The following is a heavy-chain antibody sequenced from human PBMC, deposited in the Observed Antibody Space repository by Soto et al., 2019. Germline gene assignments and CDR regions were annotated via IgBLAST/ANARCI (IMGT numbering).Heavy chain of an antibody. CDR2: IYYSGST. CDR1: GGSISSYY. J-gene: IGHJ5*02. V-gene: IGHV4-59*08. Sequence: SETLSLTCTVSGGSISSYYWSWIRQPPGKGLEWIGYIYYSGSTNYNPSLKSRVTISVDTSKNQFSLKLSSVTAADTAVYYCASYCSSTSCYHFPWGQGTLVTVSS. CDR3: ASYCSSTSCYHFP. D-gene: IGHD2-2*01.